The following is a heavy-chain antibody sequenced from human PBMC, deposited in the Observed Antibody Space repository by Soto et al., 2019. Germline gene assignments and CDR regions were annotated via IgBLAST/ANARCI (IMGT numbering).Heavy chain of an antibody. CDR2: IDPGDSDT. J-gene: IGHJ4*02. CDR1: GYSFTRCW. D-gene: IGHD3-22*01. Sequence: YSLKLSCKVSGYSFTRCWISWVRQMPGKGLEGMGIIDPGDSDTRYGASFQGQVAVSADRSISTAYLQWSSLKASDTAIYYCARRGDSSGYLDYWGQGILVTVSS. CDR3: ARRGDSSGYLDY. V-gene: IGHV5-51*01.